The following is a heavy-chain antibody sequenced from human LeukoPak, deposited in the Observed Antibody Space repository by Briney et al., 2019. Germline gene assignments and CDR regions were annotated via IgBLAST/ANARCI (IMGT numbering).Heavy chain of an antibody. CDR1: GLTFSSYW. CDR3: ARETIFAHYGMDV. J-gene: IGHJ6*02. Sequence: GGSLRLSWAASGLTFSSYWMHWVRQAPGKGLVWVSRINSDGSSTSYADSVKGRFTISRDNAKNTLYLQMNSLRAEDTAVYYCARETIFAHYGMDVWGQGTTVTVSS. V-gene: IGHV3-74*01. CDR2: INSDGSST. D-gene: IGHD3-3*01.